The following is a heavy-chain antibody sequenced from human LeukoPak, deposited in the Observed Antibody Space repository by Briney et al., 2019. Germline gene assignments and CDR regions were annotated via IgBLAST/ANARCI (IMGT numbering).Heavy chain of an antibody. D-gene: IGHD6-19*01. CDR2: ISGSGGST. V-gene: IGHV3-23*01. CDR1: GFPFSFYA. Sequence: GGSLRLSCAASGFPFSFYAMSWVRQAPGKGLEWVSDISGSGGSTYYADSVKGRFTIHRDNSKNTVYLQMNGLRAEDAAVYYGVKNGALAVDYFQHWGQGTLVTVSS. CDR3: VKNGALAVDYFQH. J-gene: IGHJ1*01.